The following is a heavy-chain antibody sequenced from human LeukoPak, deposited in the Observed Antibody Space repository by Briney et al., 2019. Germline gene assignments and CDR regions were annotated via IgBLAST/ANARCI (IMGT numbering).Heavy chain of an antibody. Sequence: GGSLRLSCAASGFTFSSYGMHWVRQAPGKGLEWVAVILSDGSKEFYTDSVKGRFTISRDNSKNTLYLQMNSLRAEDTAVYYCARGPQYPPRGPPSTKFDYWGQGTLVTVSS. CDR2: ILSDGSKE. V-gene: IGHV3-33*01. CDR3: ARGPQYPPRGPPSTKFDY. D-gene: IGHD2/OR15-2a*01. J-gene: IGHJ4*02. CDR1: GFTFSSYG.